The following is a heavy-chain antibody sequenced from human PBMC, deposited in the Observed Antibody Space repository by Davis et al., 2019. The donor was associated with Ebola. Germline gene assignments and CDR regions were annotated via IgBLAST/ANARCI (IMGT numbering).Heavy chain of an antibody. CDR1: GFTFSSYE. V-gene: IGHV3-48*03. J-gene: IGHJ4*02. D-gene: IGHD6-19*01. Sequence: PGGSLRLSCAASGFTFSSYEMNWVRQAPGKGLEWISYISSGGATIYYADSVKGRFTISRDNAKNSLYLQMNSLRAEDTAVYYCARTYGYSSGWYGYWGQGTLVTVSS. CDR2: ISSGGATI. CDR3: ARTYGYSSGWYGY.